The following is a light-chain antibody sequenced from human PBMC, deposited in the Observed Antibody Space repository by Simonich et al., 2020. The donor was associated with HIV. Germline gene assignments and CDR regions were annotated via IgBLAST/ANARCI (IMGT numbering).Light chain of an antibody. Sequence: DIVMTQSPDSLAVSLGERATINCKSSQSILYSSNNKNYLAWYQTQPGQPPKLLIYWASTRQSGVPDRFSGSGSGIDFTLTISSLQAEDVAVYYCQQYYSTPWTFGQGTKVEIK. J-gene: IGKJ1*01. CDR1: QSILYSSNNKNY. CDR3: QQYYSTPWT. V-gene: IGKV4-1*01. CDR2: WAS.